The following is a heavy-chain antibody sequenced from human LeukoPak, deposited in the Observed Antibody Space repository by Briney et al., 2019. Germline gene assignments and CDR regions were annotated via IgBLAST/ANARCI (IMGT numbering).Heavy chain of an antibody. Sequence: SQTLSLTCTVSGGSISSGDYYWSWIRQPPGKGLEWIGYIYYSGSTYYNPSLKSRVTISVDTSKNQFSLKLSSVTAADTAVHYCAREWVVITAKRFDPWGQGTLVTVSS. D-gene: IGHD3-22*01. CDR3: AREWVVITAKRFDP. CDR1: GGSISSGDYY. J-gene: IGHJ5*02. CDR2: IYYSGST. V-gene: IGHV4-30-4*01.